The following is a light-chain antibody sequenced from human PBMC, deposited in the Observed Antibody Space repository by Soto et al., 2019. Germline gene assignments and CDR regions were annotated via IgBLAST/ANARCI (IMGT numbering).Light chain of an antibody. Sequence: IVLTQHQDTLSLSPGERATLSCRASQSVSSSSLAWYQRKPGQPPRLLIYGASSRATGIPDRFSGSGPGTDFTLTISRLGPEDFAVYYCQQYGSSLITFGQGTRLEIK. CDR3: QQYGSSLIT. J-gene: IGKJ5*01. CDR2: GAS. CDR1: QSVSSSS. V-gene: IGKV3-20*01.